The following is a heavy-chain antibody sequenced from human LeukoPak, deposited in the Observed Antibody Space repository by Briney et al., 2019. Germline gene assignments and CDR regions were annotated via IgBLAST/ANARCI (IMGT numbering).Heavy chain of an antibody. CDR1: GFTFSGSA. CDR3: TSPVDIVATIDY. CDR2: IRSKANSYAT. V-gene: IGHV3-73*01. D-gene: IGHD5-12*01. Sequence: GGSLRLSCAASGFTFSGSAMHWVRQASGKGLEWVGRIRSKANSYATAYAASVKGRFTISRDDSKNTAYLQMNSLKTEDTAVYYCTSPVDIVATIDYWGQGTLVTVSS. J-gene: IGHJ4*02.